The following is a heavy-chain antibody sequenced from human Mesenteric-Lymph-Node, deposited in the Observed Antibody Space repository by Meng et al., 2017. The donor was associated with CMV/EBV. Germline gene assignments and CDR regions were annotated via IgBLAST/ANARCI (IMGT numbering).Heavy chain of an antibody. CDR2: INPSGGST. CDR1: GYTCTSYY. V-gene: IGHV1-46*01. CDR3: ARESGGNSGGYFDY. J-gene: IGHJ4*02. Sequence: KASGYTCTSYYRHWVRKAPGQGLEWMGIINPSGGSTSYAQKFQGRVTMTRDTSTSTVYMELSSLRSEDTAVYYCARESGGNSGGYFDYWGQGTLVTVSS. D-gene: IGHD4-23*01.